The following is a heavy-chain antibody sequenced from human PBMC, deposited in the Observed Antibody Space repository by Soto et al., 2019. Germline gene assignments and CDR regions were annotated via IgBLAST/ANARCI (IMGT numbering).Heavy chain of an antibody. CDR1: GFTFSSYA. Sequence: EVQLVESGGGLVQPGGSLRLSCSASGFTFSSYAMHWVRQAPGKGLEYVSAISSNGGSTYYADSVKGRFTISRDNSKNTLYLEMSGLRAEDTAVYYCVKDSFRNIAVAGTTFDYWGQGTLVTVSS. J-gene: IGHJ4*02. CDR2: ISSNGGST. CDR3: VKDSFRNIAVAGTTFDY. V-gene: IGHV3-64D*06. D-gene: IGHD6-19*01.